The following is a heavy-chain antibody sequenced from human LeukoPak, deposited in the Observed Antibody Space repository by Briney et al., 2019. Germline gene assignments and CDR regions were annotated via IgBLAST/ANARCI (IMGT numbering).Heavy chain of an antibody. Sequence: PGESLKISCRGSGYSFTNYWIGWVRQMPGKGLEWMGIIYPGDSDTRYSPSFQGQVTISADKSISTAYLQWSSLKASDTAMYYCARLSITPGTYFDYWGQGTLVTVSS. J-gene: IGHJ4*02. CDR2: IYPGDSDT. CDR1: GYSFTNYW. V-gene: IGHV5-51*01. CDR3: ARLSITPGTYFDY. D-gene: IGHD1-14*01.